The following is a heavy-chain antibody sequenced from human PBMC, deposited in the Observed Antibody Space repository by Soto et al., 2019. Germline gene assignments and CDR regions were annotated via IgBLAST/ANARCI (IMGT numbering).Heavy chain of an antibody. CDR2: IHQDGGVT. CDR1: GFTFMSSF. V-gene: IGHV3-7*03. CDR3: ARYYRGSGRYFFDY. D-gene: IGHD6-19*01. Sequence: PGGSLRLSCVASGFTFMSSFMGWVRQAPGKGLEWVANIHQDGGVTYYVDSVEGRFTIFRDNAKDSLYLQMHRLRAEDTAVYYCARYYRGSGRYFFDYWGQVTLVTVSS. J-gene: IGHJ4*02.